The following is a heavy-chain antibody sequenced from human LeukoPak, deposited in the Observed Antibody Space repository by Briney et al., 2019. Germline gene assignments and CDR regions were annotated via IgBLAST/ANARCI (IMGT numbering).Heavy chain of an antibody. CDR2: IYPGDSDT. CDR1: GYSFTSYW. V-gene: IGHV5-51*01. CDR3: ARHLFAYCGGDCYSAIGY. D-gene: IGHD2-21*02. J-gene: IGHJ4*02. Sequence: GESLKISCKGSGYSFTSYWIGWVRQMPGKGLEWMGIIYPGDSDTRYSPSFQDQVTISADKSISTAYLQWSSLKASDTAMYYCARHLFAYCGGDCYSAIGYWGQGTLVTVSS.